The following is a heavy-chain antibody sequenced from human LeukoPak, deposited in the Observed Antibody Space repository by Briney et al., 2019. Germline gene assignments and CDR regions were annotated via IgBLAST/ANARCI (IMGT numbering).Heavy chain of an antibody. CDR1: GGSISSYY. CDR3: ARESAYDSSLDY. D-gene: IGHD5-12*01. CDR2: IYSSGTT. J-gene: IGHJ4*02. Sequence: SETLSLTCTVSGGSISSYYWNWIRQPAGKGLEWIGHIYSSGTTNYSPSFKSRVTISVDKSKNHFSLKLSSVTAADTAVYYCARESAYDSSLDYWGQGTLVTVSS. V-gene: IGHV4-4*07.